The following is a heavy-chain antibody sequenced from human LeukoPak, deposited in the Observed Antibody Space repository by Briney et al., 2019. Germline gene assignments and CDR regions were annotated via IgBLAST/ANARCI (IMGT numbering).Heavy chain of an antibody. CDR3: ARGPDGYCSGGSCPPPDDY. Sequence: GGSLRLSCAASGFTFSSYAMSWVRQAPGKGLEWVSAISGSGGSTYYADSVKGRFTISRDNSKNTLYLQMNSLRAEDTAVYYCARGPDGYCSGGSCPPPDDYWGQGTLVTVSS. CDR1: GFTFSSYA. D-gene: IGHD2-15*01. CDR2: ISGSGGST. J-gene: IGHJ4*02. V-gene: IGHV3-23*01.